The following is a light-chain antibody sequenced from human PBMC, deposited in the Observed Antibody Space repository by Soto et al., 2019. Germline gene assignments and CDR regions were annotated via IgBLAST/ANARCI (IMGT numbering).Light chain of an antibody. Sequence: QSALPQPASVSGSPGQSITISCTGTSSDVGSYNLVSWYQQHPGKAPKLMIYEGSKRPSGVSNRFSGSKSGNTASLTISGLQAEDEADYYCCSYAGSTYVFGTGTKLTVL. CDR2: EGS. CDR1: SSDVGSYNL. CDR3: CSYAGSTYV. J-gene: IGLJ1*01. V-gene: IGLV2-23*01.